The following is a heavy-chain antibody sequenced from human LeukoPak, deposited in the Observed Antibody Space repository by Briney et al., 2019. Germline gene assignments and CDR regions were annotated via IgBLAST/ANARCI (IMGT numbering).Heavy chain of an antibody. CDR1: GFTFSSYA. Sequence: PGGSLRLSCAASGFTFSSYAMHWVRQAPGKGLEWVAVISYDGSNKYYADSVKGRFTISRDNSKNTLYLQMNSLRAEDTAVYYCARDPHYDILTGPPEGWFDPWGQGTLVTVSS. CDR3: ARDPHYDILTGPPEGWFDP. J-gene: IGHJ5*02. V-gene: IGHV3-30-3*01. D-gene: IGHD3-9*01. CDR2: ISYDGSNK.